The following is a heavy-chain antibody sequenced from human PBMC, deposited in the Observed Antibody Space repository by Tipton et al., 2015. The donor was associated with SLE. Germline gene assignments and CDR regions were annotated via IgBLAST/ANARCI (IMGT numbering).Heavy chain of an antibody. D-gene: IGHD2-15*01. V-gene: IGHV3-30*04. Sequence: SLRLSCAASGFTFSSYAMHWVRQAPGKGLEWVAVISYDGSNKYYADSVKGRFTISRDNSKNTLYLQMNSLRAEDTTVYYCAREGYCGGGSCYGRGAFDIWGQGTMVTVSS. CDR1: GFTFSSYA. J-gene: IGHJ3*02. CDR2: ISYDGSNK. CDR3: AREGYCGGGSCYGRGAFDI.